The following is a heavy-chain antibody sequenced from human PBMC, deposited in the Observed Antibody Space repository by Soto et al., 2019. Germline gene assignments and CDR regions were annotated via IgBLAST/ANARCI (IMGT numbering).Heavy chain of an antibody. CDR1: GYTFTGYY. CDR3: ATSGMTTKHLVAFDI. D-gene: IGHD6-13*01. J-gene: IGHJ3*02. Sequence: ASVKVSCKASGYTFTGYYMHWVRQAPGQGLEWMGWINPNSGGTNYAQKFQGWVTMTRDTSISTAYMELSRLRSDDTAVYYCATSGMTTKHLVAFDIWGQGTMVTVSS. V-gene: IGHV1-2*04. CDR2: INPNSGGT.